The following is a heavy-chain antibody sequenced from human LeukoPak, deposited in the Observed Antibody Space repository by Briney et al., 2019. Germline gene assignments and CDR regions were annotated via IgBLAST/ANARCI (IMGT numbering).Heavy chain of an antibody. Sequence: GGSLRLSCAASGFTLSSYSMNWVLRAPRKGLVWVSSISSSSSYIYDEESVKGRFTISRDNAKNSLYLQMNSLRADDTAVYYCARGAPDTAMDYWGQGTLVTVSS. J-gene: IGHJ4*02. D-gene: IGHD5-18*01. CDR1: GFTLSSYS. CDR2: ISSSSSYI. CDR3: ARGAPDTAMDY. V-gene: IGHV3-21*01.